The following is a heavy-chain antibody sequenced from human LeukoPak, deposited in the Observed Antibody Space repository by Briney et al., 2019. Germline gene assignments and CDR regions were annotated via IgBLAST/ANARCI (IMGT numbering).Heavy chain of an antibody. Sequence: GGSLRLSCAASGFTFSDHYMDWVRQAPGKGLEWVGRIRNRAYSYTTEYAASVKGRFIISRDDSKNSLDPQMNSLKIEDTAVYYCTRRGGSPPGPDYWGQGTLVTVSS. V-gene: IGHV3-72*01. CDR2: IRNRAYSYTT. CDR3: TRRGGSPPGPDY. J-gene: IGHJ4*02. D-gene: IGHD1-26*01. CDR1: GFTFSDHY.